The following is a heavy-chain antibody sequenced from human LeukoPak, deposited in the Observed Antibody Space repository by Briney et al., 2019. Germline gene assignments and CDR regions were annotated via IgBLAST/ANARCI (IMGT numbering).Heavy chain of an antibody. J-gene: IGHJ4*02. CDR1: GFTFGYYA. V-gene: IGHV3-49*04. CDR2: IRSKGDGGTT. CDR3: SRYSSSWDLDY. D-gene: IGHD6-13*01. Sequence: PGGSLRLSWTASGFTFGYYAMSWVRQAPGKGLEWVGFIRSKGDGGTTEYAASVKGRFSISRDDSKSIAYLQMNSLKSEDTAVYYCSRYSSSWDLDYWGQGTLVTVSS.